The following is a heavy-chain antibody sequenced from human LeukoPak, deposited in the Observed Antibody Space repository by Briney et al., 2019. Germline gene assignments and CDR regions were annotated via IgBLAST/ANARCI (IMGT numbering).Heavy chain of an antibody. CDR2: ISGSGGGT. CDR1: GFTFSSDA. CDR3: ANPPYLNDFWSGYYGHYYYMDV. Sequence: GWSLRLSCAAAGFTFSSDAMSWVRQATVQGLEWVSAISGSGGGTYYADSVKGRFTISRDNSKNTLYLQMNSLRAEDTAVYYCANPPYLNDFWSGYYGHYYYMDVWGKGTMVTVSS. D-gene: IGHD3-3*01. V-gene: IGHV3-23*01. J-gene: IGHJ6*03.